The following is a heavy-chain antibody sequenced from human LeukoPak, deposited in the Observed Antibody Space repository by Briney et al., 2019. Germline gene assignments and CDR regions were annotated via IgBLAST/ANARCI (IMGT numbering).Heavy chain of an antibody. J-gene: IGHJ4*02. Sequence: PSETLSLTCAVYGGSFSGYYWSWIRQPPGKGLEWIGEIRVSGNTNYNPSLKSRVTMSIDKSKNQFFLNLSSVTAADTAVYYCARVAYCGGGCYPHFDYWGQGTLVTVSS. CDR2: IRVSGNT. V-gene: IGHV4-34*01. CDR1: GGSFSGYY. CDR3: ARVAYCGGGCYPHFDY. D-gene: IGHD2-21*02.